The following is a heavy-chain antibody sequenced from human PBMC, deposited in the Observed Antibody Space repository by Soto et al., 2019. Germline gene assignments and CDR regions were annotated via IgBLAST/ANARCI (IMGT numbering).Heavy chain of an antibody. CDR3: ATRDMTSHYFDY. CDR2: IYYSGST. V-gene: IGHV4-30-4*01. Sequence: QVQLQESGPGLVKPSQTLSLTCTVSGGSISSGDYYWSWIRQPPGKGLEWIGYIYYSGSTYYNPSLKSRVTISVDTSKNQCSLKLSSVTAADTAVYYWATRDMTSHYFDYWGQGTLVTVSS. D-gene: IGHD3-9*01. J-gene: IGHJ4*02. CDR1: GGSISSGDYY.